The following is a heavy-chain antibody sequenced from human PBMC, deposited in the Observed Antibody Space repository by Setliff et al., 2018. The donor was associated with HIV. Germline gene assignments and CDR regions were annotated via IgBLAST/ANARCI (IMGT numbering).Heavy chain of an antibody. J-gene: IGHJ4*02. D-gene: IGHD3-16*02. Sequence: SETLSLTCTVSGGSISSGTYYWSWIRQPAGKGLEWLGHIYASGRTNYSPSLMSRITISVDTSRNQFSLKLSSVTAADTAIYYCARRKSGSSYRFFNYWGLGSLVTVSS. CDR3: ARRKSGSSYRFFNY. V-gene: IGHV4-61*09. CDR2: IYASGRT. CDR1: GGSISSGTYY.